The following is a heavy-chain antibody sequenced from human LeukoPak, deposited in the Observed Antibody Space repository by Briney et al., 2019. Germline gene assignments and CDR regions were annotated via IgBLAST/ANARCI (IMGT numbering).Heavy chain of an antibody. CDR1: GFAFSRYS. Sequence: AGRSLSLSCAPSGFAFSRYSMNWVRQAPGKGLEGVTSISRSGSYRHYADSVKGRFTISRDNAKNSLYLQMNSLRAEDTAVYYCARGGSYLSAFDIWGQGTMVTVSS. D-gene: IGHD1-26*01. J-gene: IGHJ3*02. V-gene: IGHV3-21*04. CDR2: ISRSGSYR. CDR3: ARGGSYLSAFDI.